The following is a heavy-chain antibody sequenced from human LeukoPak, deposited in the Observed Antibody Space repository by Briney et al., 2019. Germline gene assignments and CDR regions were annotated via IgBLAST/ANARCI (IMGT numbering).Heavy chain of an antibody. J-gene: IGHJ4*02. V-gene: IGHV3-30*04. Sequence: GRSLRLSCAASGFTFSSYAMHWVRQAPGKGLEWVAVISYDGSNKYYADSVKGRFTISRDNSKNTLYLQMNSLRAEDTAVYYCARDGTYYGGDYWGQGTLVTVSS. CDR1: GFTFSSYA. CDR2: ISYDGSNK. D-gene: IGHD4-17*01. CDR3: ARDGTYYGGDY.